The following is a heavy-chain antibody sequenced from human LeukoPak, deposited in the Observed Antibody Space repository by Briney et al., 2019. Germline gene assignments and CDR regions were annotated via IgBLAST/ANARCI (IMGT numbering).Heavy chain of an antibody. CDR1: GFTFGDYA. J-gene: IGHJ6*04. CDR2: ISSSGSTI. D-gene: IGHD3-10*02. Sequence: PGGSLRLSCTASGFTFGDYAMSRVRQAPGKGLEWVSYISSSGSTIYYADSVKGRFTISRDNAKNSLYLQMNSLRAEDTAVYYCAELGITMIGGVWGKGTTVTISS. CDR3: AELGITMIGGV. V-gene: IGHV3-48*03.